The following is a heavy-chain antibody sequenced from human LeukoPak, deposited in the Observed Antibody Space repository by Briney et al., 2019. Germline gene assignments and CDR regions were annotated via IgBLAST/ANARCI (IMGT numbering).Heavy chain of an antibody. J-gene: IGHJ5*02. V-gene: IGHV4-61*02. CDR2: IYTSGST. D-gene: IGHD5-24*01. CDR1: GGSISSSTYY. Sequence: PSETLSLTCTVSGGSISSSTYYWSWIRQPAGKGLEWIGRIYTSGSTNYNPSLKSRVTISVDTSKNQFSLKLSSVTAADTAVYYCARYGQQLDQYNWFDPWGQGTLVTVSS. CDR3: ARYGQQLDQYNWFDP.